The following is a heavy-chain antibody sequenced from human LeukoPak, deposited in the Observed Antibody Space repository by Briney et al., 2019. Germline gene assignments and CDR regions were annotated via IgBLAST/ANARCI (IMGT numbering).Heavy chain of an antibody. CDR3: AKDSYIWGDYRPRETYFDY. J-gene: IGHJ4*02. V-gene: IGHV3-30-3*01. CDR2: ISYDGSNK. Sequence: GGSLRLSCAASGFTFSSYAMHWVRQAPGKGLEWVAVISYDGSNKYYADSVKGRFTISRDNSKNTLYLQMNSLRAEDTAVYYCAKDSYIWGDYRPRETYFDYWGQGALVTVSS. D-gene: IGHD3-16*02. CDR1: GFTFSSYA.